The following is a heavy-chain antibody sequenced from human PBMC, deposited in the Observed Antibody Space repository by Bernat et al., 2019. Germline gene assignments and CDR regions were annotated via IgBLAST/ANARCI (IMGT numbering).Heavy chain of an antibody. CDR2: IWYDGSNK. CDR1: GFTFSSYG. J-gene: IGHJ4*02. V-gene: IGHV3-33*01. D-gene: IGHD2-15*01. CDR3: ARDSFNLGSGGSYYYFDY. Sequence: QVQLVESGGGVVQPGRSLRLSCAASGFTFSSYGMHWVRQAPGKGLEWVAVIWYDGSNKYYADSVKGRFTISRDNSKNTLYLQMNSLRAEDTAVYYCARDSFNLGSGGSYYYFDYWGQGTLVTVSS.